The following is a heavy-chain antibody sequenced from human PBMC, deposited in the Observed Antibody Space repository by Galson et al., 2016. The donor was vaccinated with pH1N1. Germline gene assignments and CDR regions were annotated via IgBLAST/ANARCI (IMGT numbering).Heavy chain of an antibody. CDR3: AREGDECDGEGCYGMDV. Sequence: SLRLSCAASGFTFRNYGMHWVRQAPGRGLEWVALIWYDGNKRNYVDSVKGRFTISRDNSKNTVFLQMISLRAEDTAVYYCAREGDECDGEGCYGMDVWGPGTTVTVSS. D-gene: IGHD2-21*01. CDR2: IWYDGNKR. J-gene: IGHJ6*02. CDR1: GFTFRNYG. V-gene: IGHV3-33*01.